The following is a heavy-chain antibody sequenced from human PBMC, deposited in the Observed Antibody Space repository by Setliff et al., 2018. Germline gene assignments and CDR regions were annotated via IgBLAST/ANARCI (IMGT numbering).Heavy chain of an antibody. Sequence: PGGSLRLSCEVSGFSFTSYGMHWVRQAPGKGLELVANIKQDGSEEYYVDSMKGLFTISRDNAKNSLFLDMKSLTVDDTAVYYCTSSIVVVPATRPHMDVWGKGITVTVSS. D-gene: IGHD2-2*01. CDR2: IKQDGSEE. CDR3: TSSIVVVPATRPHMDV. CDR1: GFSFTSYG. V-gene: IGHV3-7*01. J-gene: IGHJ6*03.